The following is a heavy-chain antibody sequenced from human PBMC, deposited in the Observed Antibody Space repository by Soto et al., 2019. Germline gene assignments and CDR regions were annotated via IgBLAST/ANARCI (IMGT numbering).Heavy chain of an antibody. J-gene: IGHJ6*02. V-gene: IGHV4-31*03. CDR3: ARDRGSYGMDV. CDR2: VSPIGTP. CDR1: GDSISGGYY. Sequence: QVQLQESGPGLVKPSQTLSLTCSVSGDSISGGYYWSWIRQHPGKGLEWIGYVSPIGTPYYSPSLSSRVSISMHTSKNQLSLEVGSVSAADTAVYYCARDRGSYGMDVWGQGTTVTVSS.